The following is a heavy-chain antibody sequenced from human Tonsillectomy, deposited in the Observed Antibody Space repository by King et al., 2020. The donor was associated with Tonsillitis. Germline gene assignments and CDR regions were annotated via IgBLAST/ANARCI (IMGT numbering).Heavy chain of an antibody. D-gene: IGHD2-2*01. Sequence: HVQLQQWGAGLLKPSETLSLTCAVYGGSFSGYYWSWIRQPPGKGLEWIGEINHSGSTNYNPSLKSRVTISVDTSKNQFSPKLSSVTAADTAVYYCALDCSSTSCSHFDYWGQGTLVTVSS. CDR2: INHSGST. J-gene: IGHJ4*02. CDR3: ALDCSSTSCSHFDY. V-gene: IGHV4-34*01. CDR1: GGSFSGYY.